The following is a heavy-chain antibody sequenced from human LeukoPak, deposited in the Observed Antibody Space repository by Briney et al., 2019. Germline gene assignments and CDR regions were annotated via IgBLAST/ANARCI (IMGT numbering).Heavy chain of an antibody. CDR1: GGSVSSSNYY. CDR2: TSYSGST. J-gene: IGHJ4*02. Sequence: PSETLSLTCTVSGGSVSSSNYYWDWIRQPPGKGLEWIGSTSYSGSTYYNPSLKSRVTISVDTSKNQFSLKLSSVTAADTAFYYCARPTPGYSSGWYDYWGQGTLVTVSS. V-gene: IGHV4-39*01. D-gene: IGHD6-19*01. CDR3: ARPTPGYSSGWYDY.